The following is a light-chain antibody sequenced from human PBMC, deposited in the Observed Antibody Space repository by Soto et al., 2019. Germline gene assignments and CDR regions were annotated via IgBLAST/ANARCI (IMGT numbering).Light chain of an antibody. CDR2: QDM. J-gene: IGLJ2*01. Sequence: SYELTQPPSVSVSPGQAASITCSGDKLGDKYASWYQQKPGQSPVVVIYQDMKRPSGIPERFSGSNSGNTATLTISGTQAMDEADYYCQAWDSSTAVFGGGTKLTVL. CDR1: KLGDKY. V-gene: IGLV3-1*01. CDR3: QAWDSSTAV.